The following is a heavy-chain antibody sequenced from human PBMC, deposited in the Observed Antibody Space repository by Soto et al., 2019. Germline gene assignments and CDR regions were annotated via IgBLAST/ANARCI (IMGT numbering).Heavy chain of an antibody. J-gene: IGHJ4*02. V-gene: IGHV3-15*07. Sequence: EVQLVESGGGLVKPGGSLRLSCAASGFSFSDVAMKWVRQAPGRGLEWVGRIRSKTDGGATAYAAPVRSRFTISRDDSKNTLYLQMNSLKIDYTAVYYCNPVVGAIRNWGQGTLVAVSS. D-gene: IGHD1-26*01. CDR3: NPVVGAIRN. CDR1: GFSFSDVA. CDR2: IRSKTDGGAT.